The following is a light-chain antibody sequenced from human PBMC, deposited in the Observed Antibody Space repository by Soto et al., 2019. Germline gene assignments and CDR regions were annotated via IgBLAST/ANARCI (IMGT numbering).Light chain of an antibody. CDR2: LNSDGSH. Sequence: QLVLTQSPSASASLGDSVKLTCTRSSGHSGYAIAWHQQQPEKGPRYLMKLNSDGSHSKGDGIPDRFSGSSSGAERYLTISRLQSEDEAYYYCQTGGNGIQVFGGGTKLTVL. CDR1: SGHSGYA. V-gene: IGLV4-69*01. CDR3: QTGGNGIQV. J-gene: IGLJ3*02.